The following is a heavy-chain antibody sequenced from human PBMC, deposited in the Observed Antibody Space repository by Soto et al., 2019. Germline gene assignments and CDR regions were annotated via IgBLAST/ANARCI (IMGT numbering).Heavy chain of an antibody. J-gene: IGHJ4*02. Sequence: QVQLVESGGGVVQPGRSLRLSCAASGFTFSSYVMHWVRQAPGKGLEWVAVISYDGSNKYYADSVKGRFTISRDNSKNTLDRHMNSLRAEDTAVYYCASPIPCSGGRCYHRGGQGTLVTVSS. CDR1: GFTFSSYV. V-gene: IGHV3-30-3*01. CDR3: ASPIPCSGGRCYHR. D-gene: IGHD2-15*01. CDR2: ISYDGSNK.